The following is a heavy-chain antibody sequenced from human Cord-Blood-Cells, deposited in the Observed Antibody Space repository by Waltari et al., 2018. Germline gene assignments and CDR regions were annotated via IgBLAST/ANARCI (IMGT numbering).Heavy chain of an antibody. CDR3: AGPTVQGVIRPGYYYYGMDV. V-gene: IGHV1-3*01. CDR2: INAGNGNT. D-gene: IGHD3-10*01. CDR1: GYTFTSYA. Sequence: QVQLVQSGAEVKKPGASVKVSCKASGYTFTSYAMHWVRQAPGQRLGWMGWINAGNGNTKYSQKFQGRVTITRDTSASTAYMELSSLRSEDTAVYYCAGPTVQGVIRPGYYYYGMDVWGQGTTVTVSS. J-gene: IGHJ6*02.